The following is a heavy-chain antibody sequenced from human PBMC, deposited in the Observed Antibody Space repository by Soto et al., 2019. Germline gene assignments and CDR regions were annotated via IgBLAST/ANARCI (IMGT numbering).Heavy chain of an antibody. CDR3: ARERRDCSSTSCYFYYYYYMDV. CDR1: GGSISSGGYY. CDR2: IYYSGST. Sequence: PSETLSLTCTVSGGSISSGGYYWSWIRQHPGKGLEWIGYIYYSGSTYYNPSLKSRVTISVDTSKNQFSLKLSSVTAADTAVYYCARERRDCSSTSCYFYYYYYMDVWGKGTTVTVSS. V-gene: IGHV4-31*03. D-gene: IGHD2-2*01. J-gene: IGHJ6*03.